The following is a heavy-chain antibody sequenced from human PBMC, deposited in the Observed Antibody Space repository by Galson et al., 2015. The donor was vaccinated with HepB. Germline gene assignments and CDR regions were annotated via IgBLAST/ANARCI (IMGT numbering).Heavy chain of an antibody. CDR3: ARDLGIHMTHYGMDV. V-gene: IGHV3-11*05. CDR1: GFTFSDYY. Sequence: SLRLSCAASGFTFSDYYMSWIRQAPGKGLEWVSYISSSSSYTNYADSVKGRFTISRDNAKNSLYLQMNSLRAEDTAVYYCARDLGIHMTHYGMDVWGQGTTVTVSS. J-gene: IGHJ6*02. CDR2: ISSSSSYT. D-gene: IGHD2-21*01.